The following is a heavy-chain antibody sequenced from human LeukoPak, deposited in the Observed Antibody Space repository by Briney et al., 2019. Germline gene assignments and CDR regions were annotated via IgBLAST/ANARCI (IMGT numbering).Heavy chain of an antibody. D-gene: IGHD3-10*01. CDR1: GFNFSIHS. Sequence: GGSLRLSCAASGFNFSIHSMNWVRQAPGKGLEWISYTSNTGRTFFYADSVKGRFTISRDNAKNSLYLQMNSLRDEDTAVYYCAGDYGSGSYLTSDHWGQGTLVTVSS. V-gene: IGHV3-48*02. CDR3: AGDYGSGSYLTSDH. CDR2: TSNTGRTF. J-gene: IGHJ4*02.